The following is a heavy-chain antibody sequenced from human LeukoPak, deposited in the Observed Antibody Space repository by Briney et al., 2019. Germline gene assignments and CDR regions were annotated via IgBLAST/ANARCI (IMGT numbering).Heavy chain of an antibody. J-gene: IGHJ4*02. Sequence: SETLSLTCAVYGGPFSGYYWSWIRQPPGKGLEWIEEINHSGSTNYNPSLKSRVTISVDTSKNQFSLKLSSVTAADTAVYYCARAGGRWLQLSGVNYFDYWGQGTLVTVSS. CDR1: GGPFSGYY. D-gene: IGHD5-24*01. CDR3: ARAGGRWLQLSGVNYFDY. CDR2: INHSGST. V-gene: IGHV4-34*01.